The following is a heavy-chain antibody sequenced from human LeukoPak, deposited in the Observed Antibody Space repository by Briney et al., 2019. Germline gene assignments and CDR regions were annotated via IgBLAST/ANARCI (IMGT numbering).Heavy chain of an antibody. Sequence: PGGSLRLSCTGYGFRFSTYWVSWVRQAPGKGLEWVASINQDGSQKEYVDSVKGRFTISRDNAKNSLFLQMNSLRAEDTAVYYCARLRDDTTKYDYWGQGTLVTVSS. V-gene: IGHV3-7*01. D-gene: IGHD2/OR15-2a*01. CDR2: INQDGSQK. J-gene: IGHJ4*02. CDR1: GFRFSTYW. CDR3: ARLRDDTTKYDY.